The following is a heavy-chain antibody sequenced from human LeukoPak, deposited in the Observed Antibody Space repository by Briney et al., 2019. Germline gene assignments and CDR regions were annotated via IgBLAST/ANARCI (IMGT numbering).Heavy chain of an antibody. CDR2: IRYDGSNK. CDR3: ARVYCSSTSCYSGGFDY. CDR1: GFTFSSYG. J-gene: IGHJ4*02. V-gene: IGHV3-30*02. Sequence: GGSLRLSCAASGFTFSSYGMHWVRQAPGKGLEWVAFIRYDGSNKYYADSVKGRFTISRDNSKNTLYLQMNSLRSEDTAVYYCARVYCSSTSCYSGGFDYWGQGTLVTVSS. D-gene: IGHD2-2*01.